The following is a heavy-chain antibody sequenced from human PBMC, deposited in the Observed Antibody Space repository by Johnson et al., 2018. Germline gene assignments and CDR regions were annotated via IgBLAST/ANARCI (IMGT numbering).Heavy chain of an antibody. CDR3: ARVKVPAMVTDYYYYGMDV. CDR1: GFTVSSNY. Sequence: VQSGRSLRLSCAASGFTVSSNYMSWVRQAPGKGLEWVSVIYSGGSTYYADSVKGRFTISRDNSKNTLYLQMNSLRAEDTAVYYCARVKVPAMVTDYYYYGMDVWGQGTTVTVSS. J-gene: IGHJ6*02. CDR2: IYSGGST. D-gene: IGHD5-18*01. V-gene: IGHV3-66*01.